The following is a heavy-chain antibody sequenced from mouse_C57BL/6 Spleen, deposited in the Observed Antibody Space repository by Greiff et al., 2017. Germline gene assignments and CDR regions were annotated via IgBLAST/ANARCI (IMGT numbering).Heavy chain of an antibody. CDR2: INPSTGGT. Sequence: VQLQQSGPELVKPGASVKISCKASGYSFTGYYMNWVKQSPEKSLEWIGEINPSTGGTTYNQKVKAKATLTVDQSSSTAYMQLTSLTSEDSAVYYCARVVIYYDYDGYAMDYWGQGTSVTVSS. D-gene: IGHD2-4*01. CDR1: GYSFTGYY. CDR3: ARVVIYYDYDGYAMDY. V-gene: IGHV1-42*01. J-gene: IGHJ4*01.